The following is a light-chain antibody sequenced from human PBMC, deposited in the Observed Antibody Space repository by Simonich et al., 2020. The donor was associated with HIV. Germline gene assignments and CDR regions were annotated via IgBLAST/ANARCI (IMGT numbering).Light chain of an antibody. CDR1: QSINTW. J-gene: IGKJ5*01. CDR2: KAS. CDR3: QQRRNWPPIT. V-gene: IGKV1-5*03. Sequence: DIQMTQSPSTLSASVGDRVTITCRASQSINTWLAWYHQKPGKAPKLLIYKASDLESGVPSRFSGSGSGTEFTLTISSLEPEDFAVYYCQQRRNWPPITFGQGTRLEIK.